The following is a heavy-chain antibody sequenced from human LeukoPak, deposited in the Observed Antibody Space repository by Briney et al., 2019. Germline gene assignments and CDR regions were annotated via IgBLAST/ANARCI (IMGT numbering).Heavy chain of an antibody. D-gene: IGHD3-22*01. CDR1: GFTFSSSA. Sequence: GGSLRLSCAASGFTFSSSAMSWVRQAPGKGLEWVADIKQEGSEKYYADSVKGRFTISRDDAKNSLYLEMSSLRAEDTAVYYCATRYYHDTSGYSFDNWGQGTLVAVS. CDR3: ATRYYHDTSGYSFDN. J-gene: IGHJ4*02. CDR2: IKQEGSEK. V-gene: IGHV3-7*01.